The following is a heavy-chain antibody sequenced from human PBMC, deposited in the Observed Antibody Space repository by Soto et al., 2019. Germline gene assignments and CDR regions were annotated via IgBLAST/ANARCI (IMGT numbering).Heavy chain of an antibody. CDR2: ISSRSSNI. V-gene: IGHV3-21*01. Sequence: GSLRLSCAASGFTFNIYSMNWVRQAPGKGLEWVSSISSRSSNIDYADSVKGRFTISRDNANNSLYLQMNNLSADDTAVYYCARDTKMLAPLIYMDHWGRGTLVTV. J-gene: IGHJ4*02. CDR3: ARDTKMLAPLIYMDH. CDR1: GFTFNIYS. D-gene: IGHD3-3*02.